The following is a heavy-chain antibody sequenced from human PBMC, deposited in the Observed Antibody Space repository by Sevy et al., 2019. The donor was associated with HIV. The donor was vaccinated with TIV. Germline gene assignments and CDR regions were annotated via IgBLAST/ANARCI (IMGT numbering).Heavy chain of an antibody. Sequence: GGSLRLSSAASGFTFRNYVMNWVRQPPGKGLEWVSVISDGGGTTYYADSVKGRFTISRDVSKSTLYLQMNSLRVEDTAVYFCAKRVAGALAALDIWGQGTMVTVSS. V-gene: IGHV3-23*01. CDR1: GFTFRNYV. CDR2: ISDGGGTT. D-gene: IGHD3-10*01. CDR3: AKRVAGALAALDI. J-gene: IGHJ3*02.